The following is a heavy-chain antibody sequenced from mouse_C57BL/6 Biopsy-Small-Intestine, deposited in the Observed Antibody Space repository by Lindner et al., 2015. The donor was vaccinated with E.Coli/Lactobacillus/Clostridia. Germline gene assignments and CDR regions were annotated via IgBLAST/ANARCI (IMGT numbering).Heavy chain of an antibody. J-gene: IGHJ4*01. CDR2: IYPGDGDT. CDR1: GYAFSSYW. D-gene: IGHD1-1*01. CDR3: ARGDYSSSLYAMDY. Sequence: VQLQESGAELVKPGASVKISCKASGYAFSSYWMNWVKQRPGKGLEWIGQIYPGDGDTNYNGKFKGKATLTADKSSSTAYMQLSSLTSEDSAVYFCARGDYSSSLYAMDYWGQGTSVTVSS. V-gene: IGHV1-80*01.